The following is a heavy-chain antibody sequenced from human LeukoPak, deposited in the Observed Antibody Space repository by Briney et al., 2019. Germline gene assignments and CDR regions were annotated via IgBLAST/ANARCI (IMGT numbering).Heavy chain of an antibody. D-gene: IGHD6-19*01. CDR2: IYYSGST. CDR1: GGSISSSSYY. V-gene: IGHV4-39*01. Sequence: SETLSLTCTVSGGSISSSSYYWGWIRQPPGKGLEWIGSIYYSGSTYYNPSLKSRVTISVDTSKNQFSLKLSSVTAADTAVYYCARREYSSGWYLGGNWFDPWGQGTLVTVSS. J-gene: IGHJ5*02. CDR3: ARREYSSGWYLGGNWFDP.